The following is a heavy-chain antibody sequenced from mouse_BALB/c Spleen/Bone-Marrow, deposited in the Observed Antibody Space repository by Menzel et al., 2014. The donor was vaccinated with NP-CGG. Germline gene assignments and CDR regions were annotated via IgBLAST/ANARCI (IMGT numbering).Heavy chain of an antibody. CDR2: IYPGSGST. CDR1: GYTFTSYW. Sequence: LQHSGSELVRPGASVKLSCKASGYTFTSYWMHWVKQRPGQGLEWIGNIYPGSGSTNYDEKFKSKATLTVDTSSSTAYMQLSSLTSEDSAVYYCTRSTATFAYWGQGTLVTVSA. J-gene: IGHJ3*01. D-gene: IGHD1-2*01. CDR3: TRSTATFAY. V-gene: IGHV1S22*01.